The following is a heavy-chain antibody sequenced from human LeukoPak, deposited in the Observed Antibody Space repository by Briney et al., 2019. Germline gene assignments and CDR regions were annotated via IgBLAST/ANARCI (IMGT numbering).Heavy chain of an antibody. D-gene: IGHD4-23*01. V-gene: IGHV4-30-4*08. CDR2: IYYSGST. CDR3: ARTLTVVTGYFDY. CDR1: GGSISSGDYY. Sequence: SETLSLTCTVSGGSISSGDYYWSWIRQPPGKGLEWIGYIYYSGSTYYNPSLKSRVTISVDTSKNQFSLKLSSVTAADTAVYYCARTLTVVTGYFDYWGQGTLVTVSS. J-gene: IGHJ4*02.